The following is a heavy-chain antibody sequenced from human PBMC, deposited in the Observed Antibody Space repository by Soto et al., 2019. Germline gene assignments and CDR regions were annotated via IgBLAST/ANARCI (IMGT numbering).Heavy chain of an antibody. CDR2: INAGNGNT. CDR1: GYTFTSYA. CDR3: ARGRGGGASRGDY. V-gene: IGHV1-3*05. Sequence: QVQLVQSGAEEKKPGASVKVSCKASGYTFTSYAMHWVRQAPGQRLEWMGWINAGNGNTKYSQKFQGRVTITRDTSATKAYRGLSSLRSRDTAVYYCARGRGGGASRGDYWGQGTLVTVSS. D-gene: IGHD2-2*01. J-gene: IGHJ4*02.